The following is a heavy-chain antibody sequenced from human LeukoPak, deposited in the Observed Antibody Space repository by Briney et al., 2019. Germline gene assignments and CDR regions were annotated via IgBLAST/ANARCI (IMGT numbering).Heavy chain of an antibody. Sequence: GGALRLSCAASGLTFSSYGMSWVRQAPGKGLEWVAAISGSGGRTYYADSVKGRFTISRDNAKNTLYLQMNSLGAEDTAVYYCARRLYYYDSSGYYSYFQHWGQGTLVTVSS. J-gene: IGHJ1*01. CDR2: ISGSGGRT. CDR1: GLTFSSYG. V-gene: IGHV3-23*01. CDR3: ARRLYYYDSSGYYSYFQH. D-gene: IGHD3-22*01.